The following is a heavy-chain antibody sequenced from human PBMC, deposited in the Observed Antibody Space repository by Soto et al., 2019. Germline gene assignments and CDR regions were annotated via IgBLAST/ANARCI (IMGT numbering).Heavy chain of an antibody. CDR1: GGTFSSYA. CDR3: ARDKSPYDSSGHYYLFDY. V-gene: IGHV1-69*13. CDR2: IIPIFGTA. D-gene: IGHD3-22*01. Sequence: SVKVSCKASGGTFSSYAISWVRQAPGQGLEWMGGIIPIFGTANYAQKFQGRVTITADESTSTAYMELSSLRSEDTAVYYCARDKSPYDSSGHYYLFDYWGQGTLVTVSS. J-gene: IGHJ4*02.